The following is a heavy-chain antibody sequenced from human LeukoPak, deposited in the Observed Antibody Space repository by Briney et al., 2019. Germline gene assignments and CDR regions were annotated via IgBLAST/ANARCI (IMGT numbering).Heavy chain of an antibody. V-gene: IGHV3-23*01. J-gene: IGHJ1*01. D-gene: IGHD1-26*01. CDR2: ISASGGRT. Sequence: GGSLRLSCAASGFTFSSYDMTWVRQAPGKGLESVSAISASGGRTFYTDSVKGRFTISRDDSKNTLYLQMNSLRAEDTAVYYCAKGVGTTSSHFHHWGQGTLVTVSS. CDR1: GFTFSSYD. CDR3: AKGVGTTSSHFHH.